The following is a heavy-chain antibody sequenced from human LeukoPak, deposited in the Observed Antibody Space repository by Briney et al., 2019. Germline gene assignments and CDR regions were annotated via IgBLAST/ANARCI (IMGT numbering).Heavy chain of an antibody. CDR3: ARRDGRAFDI. CDR1: GYGFNIYW. Sequence: GESLKISCKGSGYGFNIYWIGWVRQMPGKGLEWMGIIYPADSDTRYSPSFQGQVTISADKSISTAYLQWSSLKASDTAMYYCARRDGRAFDIWGQGTTVAVSS. J-gene: IGHJ3*02. V-gene: IGHV5-51*01. CDR2: IYPADSDT. D-gene: IGHD2-21*02.